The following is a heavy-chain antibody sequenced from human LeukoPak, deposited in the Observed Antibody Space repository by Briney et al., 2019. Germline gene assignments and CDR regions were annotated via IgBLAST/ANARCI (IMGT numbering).Heavy chain of an antibody. D-gene: IGHD4-23*01. V-gene: IGHV3-64*01. J-gene: IGHJ4*02. CDR1: GFTFSSYS. Sequence: GGSLRLSCAASGFTFSSYSMAWVRQAPGKGLEYVSGITSNGGTTYYGNSVKGRFTISRDNCKDTLYLQMGSLRTEDMAVYYCARGIRWASDYWGQGTPVTVAS. CDR2: ITSNGGTT. CDR3: ARGIRWASDY.